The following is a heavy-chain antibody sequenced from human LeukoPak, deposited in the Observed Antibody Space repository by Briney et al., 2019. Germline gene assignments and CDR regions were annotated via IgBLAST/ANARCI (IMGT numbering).Heavy chain of an antibody. J-gene: IGHJ4*02. CDR3: ARDGSGIVGATAFDY. CDR2: IYSGGST. Sequence: SGGSLRLSCAASGFTVSSNYMSWVRQAPGKGLEWVSVIYSGGSTYYADSVKGRFTISRDNSKNTLYLQMNSLRAEDTAVYYCARDGSGIVGATAFDYWGQGTLVTVSS. CDR1: GFTVSSNY. D-gene: IGHD1-26*01. V-gene: IGHV3-53*01.